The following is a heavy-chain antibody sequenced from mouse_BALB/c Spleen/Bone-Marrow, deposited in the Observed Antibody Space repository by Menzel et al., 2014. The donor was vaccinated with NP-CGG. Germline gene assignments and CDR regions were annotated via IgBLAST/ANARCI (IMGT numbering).Heavy chain of an antibody. CDR2: IDPANGNT. D-gene: IGHD1-1*01. CDR1: GFNIXDTY. J-gene: IGHJ2*01. CDR3: ARYYYGFYFDY. V-gene: IGHV14-3*02. Sequence: VQLQQSGAELVKPGASVKSSCTASGFNIXDTYMHWVKQRPEQGLEWIGRIDPANGNTKYDPKFQGKATITADTSSNTAYLQLSSLTSEDTAVYYCARYYYGFYFDYWGQGTTLTVSS.